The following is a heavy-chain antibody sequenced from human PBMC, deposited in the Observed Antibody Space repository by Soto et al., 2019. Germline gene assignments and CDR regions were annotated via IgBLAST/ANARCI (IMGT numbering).Heavy chain of an antibody. Sequence: QLQLQESGPGLVKPSQTLSLTCAVSGGSISSGGYSWSWIRQPPGKGLEWIGYIYHSGSSYYNPSLKSRLTISVDTAKNQFSLKLSSVTAADTAVYYCARGPGPWGQGTGVTVSS. CDR2: IYHSGSS. J-gene: IGHJ4*02. CDR1: GGSISSGGYS. V-gene: IGHV4-30-2*01. CDR3: ARGPGP.